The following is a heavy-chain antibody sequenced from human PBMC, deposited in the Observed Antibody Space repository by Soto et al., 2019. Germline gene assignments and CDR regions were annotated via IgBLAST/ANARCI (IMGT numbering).Heavy chain of an antibody. V-gene: IGHV1-18*01. CDR1: GFSSSTYA. Sequence: QVQLVQSGPEVKRPGSSVKISCKASGFSSSTYAFSWVRRAPGQGLEWMWLISDDSGEPRYAQQFQGRVAMTTDTSTRTAYMELRGLTSDDTAVYYCGVSAGLDFWGQGTRVTVSS. D-gene: IGHD6-13*01. J-gene: IGHJ4*02. CDR2: ISDDSGEP. CDR3: GVSAGLDF.